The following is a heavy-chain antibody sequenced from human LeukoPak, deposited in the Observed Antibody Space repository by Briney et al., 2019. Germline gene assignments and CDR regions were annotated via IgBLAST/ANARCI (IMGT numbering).Heavy chain of an antibody. CDR3: ARTPMVSPNRRGAFDI. D-gene: IGHD5-18*01. V-gene: IGHV1-69*02. CDR2: IIPILGIA. CDR1: GGTFSSYT. J-gene: IGHJ3*02. Sequence: ASVKLSCKAAGGTFSSYTISWVRQAPGQGLEWMGRIIPILGIANYAQKLPGRVTITADKSTSTTYMELSSLRSEDTAVYYCARTPMVSPNRRGAFDIWGQGTMVTVSS.